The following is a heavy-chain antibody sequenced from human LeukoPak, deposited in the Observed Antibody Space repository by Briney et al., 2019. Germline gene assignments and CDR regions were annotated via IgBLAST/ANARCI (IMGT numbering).Heavy chain of an antibody. CDR3: ARDRLRFLEWSGYGMDV. V-gene: IGHV3-33*01. CDR1: GFTFSSHG. J-gene: IGHJ6*01. Sequence: GGSLRLSCAASGFTFSSHGMHWVRQAPGKGLEWVAVIWYDGSNKYYADSVKGRFTISRDNSKNTLYLQMNSLRAEDTAVYYCARDRLRFLEWSGYGMDVWGQGATVTVSP. D-gene: IGHD3-3*01. CDR2: IWYDGSNK.